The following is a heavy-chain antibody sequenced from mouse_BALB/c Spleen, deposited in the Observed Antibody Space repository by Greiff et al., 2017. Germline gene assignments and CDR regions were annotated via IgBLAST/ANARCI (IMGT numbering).Heavy chain of an antibody. V-gene: IGHV2-9*02. Sequence: VQLQESGPGLVAPSQSLSITCTVSGFSLTSYGVHWVRQPPGKGLEWLGVIWAGGSTNYNSALMSRLSISKDNSKSQVFLKMNSLQTDDTAMYYCARDRVITTATTPFDYWGQGTTLTVSS. CDR2: IWAGGST. J-gene: IGHJ2*01. D-gene: IGHD1-2*01. CDR3: ARDRVITTATTPFDY. CDR1: GFSLTSYG.